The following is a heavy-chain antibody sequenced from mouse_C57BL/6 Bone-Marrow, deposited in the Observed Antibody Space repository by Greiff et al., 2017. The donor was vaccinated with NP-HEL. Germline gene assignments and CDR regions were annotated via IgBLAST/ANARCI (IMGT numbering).Heavy chain of an antibody. CDR1: GFTFSDFY. Sequence: EVKLMESGGGLVQSGRSLRLSCATSGFTFSDFYMEWVRQAPGKGLEWIAASSNKANDYTTEYSASVKGRFIVSRDTSQSILYLQMDALRAEDTAIYYCARDAGFYDGYYAMDYWGQGTSVTVSS. V-gene: IGHV7-1*01. CDR3: ARDAGFYDGYYAMDY. D-gene: IGHD2-3*01. CDR2: SSNKANDYTT. J-gene: IGHJ4*01.